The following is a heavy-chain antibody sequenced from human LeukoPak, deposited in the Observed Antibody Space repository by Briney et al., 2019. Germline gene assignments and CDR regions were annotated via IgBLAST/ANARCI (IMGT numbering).Heavy chain of an antibody. J-gene: IGHJ4*02. CDR2: IKQGGSEI. CDR3: ARDREFESDSEGDC. D-gene: IGHD3-10*01. Sequence: GGSLRLSCSASGFTFSRFWMSWVRQAPGKGLEYVALIKQGGSEIYHMDSVKGRFTISRDDATNSLYLQMNSLRVEDTALYYCARDREFESDSEGDCWGQGTLVTVSS. V-gene: IGHV3-7*01. CDR1: GFTFSRFW.